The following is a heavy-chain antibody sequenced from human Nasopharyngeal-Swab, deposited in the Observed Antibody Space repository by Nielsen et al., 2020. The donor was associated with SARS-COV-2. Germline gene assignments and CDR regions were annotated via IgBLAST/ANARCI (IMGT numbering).Heavy chain of an antibody. V-gene: IGHV3-30-3*01. D-gene: IGHD3-22*01. J-gene: IGHJ6*02. CDR3: VKDHRHSSGYYYYGMDV. CDR2: ISYDGSNK. CDR1: GFTFSSYA. Sequence: GESLKISCAASGFTFSSYAMHWVRQAPGKGLEWVAVISYDGSNKYYADSVKGRFTISRDNSKNTLYLQMNSLRAEDTAVYYCVKDHRHSSGYYYYGMDVWGQGTTVTVSS.